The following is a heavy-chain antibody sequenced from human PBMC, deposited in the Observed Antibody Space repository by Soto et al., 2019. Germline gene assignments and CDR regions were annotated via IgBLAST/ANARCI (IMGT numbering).Heavy chain of an antibody. Sequence: PSETLSLTCTVSGGSISSGGYYWSLIRQHPGKGLEWIGYIYYSGSTYYNPSLTSRVTISADTSNNQFSLKLNSVPAADTAVYYCARDLWGYGGTDCCPLDVWGQGTTVTVSS. J-gene: IGHJ6*02. D-gene: IGHD2-21*02. CDR1: GGSISSGGYY. CDR2: IYYSGST. CDR3: ARDLWGYGGTDCCPLDV. V-gene: IGHV4-31*03.